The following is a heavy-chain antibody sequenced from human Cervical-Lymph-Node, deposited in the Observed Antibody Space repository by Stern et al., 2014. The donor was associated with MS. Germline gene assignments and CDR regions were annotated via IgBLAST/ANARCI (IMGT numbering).Heavy chain of an antibody. J-gene: IGHJ4*02. CDR3: ASRTLTFPYYFDS. CDR2: VYHSGYA. D-gene: IGHD3-9*01. V-gene: IGHV4-4*02. Sequence: QVKLQESGPGLVKPSGTLSLTCAVSGGSILRTDWWSWVRQPPGKGLEWIGEVYHSGYANYTPSLKSRVTISVDKSKNQFSRNLTSVTAADTALYYCASRTLTFPYYFDSWGQGTLVTVSS. CDR1: GGSILRTDW.